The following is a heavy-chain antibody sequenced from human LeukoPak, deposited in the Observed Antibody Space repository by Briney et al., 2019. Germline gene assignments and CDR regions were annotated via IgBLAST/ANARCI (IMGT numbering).Heavy chain of an antibody. D-gene: IGHD5-18*01. CDR1: GYTFTSYG. V-gene: IGHV1-18*01. CDR2: ISAYNGNT. J-gene: IGHJ6*02. Sequence: ASVKVSSKASGYTFTSYGISWVRQAPGQGLEWMGWISAYNGNTNYAQKLQGRVTMTTDTSTSTAYMELRSLRSDDTAVYYCARVRYSYGGLYYYYGMDVWGQGTTVTVSS. CDR3: ARVRYSYGGLYYYYGMDV.